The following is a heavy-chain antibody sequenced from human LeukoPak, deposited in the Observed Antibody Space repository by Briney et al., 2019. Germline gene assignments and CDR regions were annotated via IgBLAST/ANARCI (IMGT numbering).Heavy chain of an antibody. V-gene: IGHV4-4*07. CDR2: IYTSGST. CDR1: GGSISSYY. D-gene: IGHD3-3*01. J-gene: IGHJ4*02. Sequence: SETLSLTCTVSGGSISSYYWSWIRQPAGKGLEWIGRIYTSGSTNYNPSLKSRVTMSVDTSKNQFSLRLSSVTAADTAVYYCARGLDDFWSGYYMGWGQGTLVTVSS. CDR3: ARGLDDFWSGYYMG.